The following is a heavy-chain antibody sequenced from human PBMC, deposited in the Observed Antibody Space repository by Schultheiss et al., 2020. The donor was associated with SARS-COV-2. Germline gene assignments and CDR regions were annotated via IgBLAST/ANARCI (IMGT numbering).Heavy chain of an antibody. V-gene: IGHV4-34*01. J-gene: IGHJ6*03. Sequence: SETLSLTCAVYGGSFSGYYWSWIRQPPGKGLEWIGEINHSGSTNYNPSLKSRVTISVETSKNQFSLKLSSVTAADTAVYYCARQRLVARRTYYYYMDVWGKGTTVTVSS. CDR3: ARQRLVARRTYYYYMDV. CDR1: GGSFSGYY. CDR2: INHSGST. D-gene: IGHD2-15*01.